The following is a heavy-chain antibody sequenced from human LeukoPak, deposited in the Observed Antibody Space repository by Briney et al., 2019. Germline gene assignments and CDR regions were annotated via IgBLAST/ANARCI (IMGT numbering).Heavy chain of an antibody. CDR2: IIPIFGTA. J-gene: IGHJ4*02. CDR3: ARLEITTVTTSDY. CDR1: GGTLSSYA. D-gene: IGHD4-17*01. V-gene: IGHV1-69*01. Sequence: GSTVNLSCKASGGTLSSYAISCVPQAPGQGLEWMGGIIPIFGTANYAQKFQGRVTITADESTSTAYMELSSLRSEDTAVYYCARLEITTVTTSDYWGQGALVTVSS.